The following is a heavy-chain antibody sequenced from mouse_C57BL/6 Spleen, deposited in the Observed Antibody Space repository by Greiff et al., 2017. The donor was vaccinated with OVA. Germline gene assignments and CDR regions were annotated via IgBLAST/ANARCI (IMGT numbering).Heavy chain of an antibody. CDR2: IHPNSGST. CDR3: ARSHYYGSIYFAY. D-gene: IGHD1-1*01. J-gene: IGHJ3*01. Sequence: QVQLQQSGAELVKPGASVKLSCTASGYTFTSYWMHWVKQRPGQGLEWIGMIHPNSGSTNYHEKFKSKATLTVDKSSSTAYMQLNSLTSEDSAVYYCARSHYYGSIYFAYWGQGTLVTVSA. V-gene: IGHV1-64*01. CDR1: GYTFTSYW.